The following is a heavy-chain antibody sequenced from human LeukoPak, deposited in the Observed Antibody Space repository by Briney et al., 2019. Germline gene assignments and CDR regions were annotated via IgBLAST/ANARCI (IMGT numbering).Heavy chain of an antibody. CDR1: GGSFSGYY. V-gene: IGHV4-34*01. CDR2: INHSGST. Sequence: PSETLSLTCAVYGGSFSGYYRSWIRQPPGKGLEWIGEINHSGSTNYNPSLKSRVTISVDTSKNQFSLKLSSVTAADTAVYYCARGSELLNTTHNKLDYWGQGTLVTVSS. CDR3: ARGSELLNTTHNKLDY. D-gene: IGHD1-26*01. J-gene: IGHJ4*02.